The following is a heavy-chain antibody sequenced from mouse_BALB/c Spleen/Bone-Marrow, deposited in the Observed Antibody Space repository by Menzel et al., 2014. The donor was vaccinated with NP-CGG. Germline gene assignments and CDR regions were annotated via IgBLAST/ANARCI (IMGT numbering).Heavy chain of an antibody. D-gene: IGHD1-1*01. J-gene: IGHJ3*01. CDR2: TSSGGSYT. CDR1: GFTFSSYA. CDR3: ARPHYYGSSWFAY. Sequence: EVHLVESGGGLVKPGGSLKLSCAASGFTFSSYAMSWVRQTPEKRLEWVATTSSGGSYTYYPDSVKGRFTISRDNAKNTLYLQMSSLRSEDTAMYYCARPHYYGSSWFAYWGQGTLVTVSA. V-gene: IGHV5-9-3*01.